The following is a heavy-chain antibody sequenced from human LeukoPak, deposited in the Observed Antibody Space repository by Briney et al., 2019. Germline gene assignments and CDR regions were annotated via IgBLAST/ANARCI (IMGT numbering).Heavy chain of an antibody. J-gene: IGHJ4*02. V-gene: IGHV6-1*01. CDR1: GDSVSSNSAV. Sequence: SQTLSLTCAISGDSVSSNSAVWNWIRQSPSRGLEWLGRTYYKSKRSSDFAISVKSRITINPVTSKNQFSLHLNSVTPEDTAVYYCARGDIALDYWGQGTLVTVSS. D-gene: IGHD5-12*01. CDR3: ARGDIALDY. CDR2: TYYKSKRSS.